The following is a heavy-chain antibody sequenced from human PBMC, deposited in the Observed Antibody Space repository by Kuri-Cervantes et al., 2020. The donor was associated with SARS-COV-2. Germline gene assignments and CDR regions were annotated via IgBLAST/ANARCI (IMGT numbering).Heavy chain of an antibody. CDR2: TNTDGSST. V-gene: IGHV3-74*01. Sequence: GESLKISCAASGFTFSNYWMHWVRQAPGKGLVWVSRTNTDGSSTSYADSVKGRFTISRDNAKNSLYLQMNSLRAEDTAVYYCARDGVTVGKYWGQGTLVTVSS. J-gene: IGHJ4*02. D-gene: IGHD3-16*01. CDR1: GFTFSNYW. CDR3: ARDGVTVGKY.